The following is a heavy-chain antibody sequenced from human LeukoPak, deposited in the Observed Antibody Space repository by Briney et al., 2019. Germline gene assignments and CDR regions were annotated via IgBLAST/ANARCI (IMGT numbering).Heavy chain of an antibody. Sequence: AETLSLTRTGPGGSISRYYWSSIPQPPGRGLEGMGDIYYSGSTNYNPSPKSRGTISVDTSKNQFYLKLSSVTAADTAVYYCAGQTSVWSGYHSWGQGTLVTVSS. CDR3: AGQTSVWSGYHS. D-gene: IGHD3-3*01. CDR1: GGSISRYY. J-gene: IGHJ4*02. CDR2: IYYSGST. V-gene: IGHV4-59*01.